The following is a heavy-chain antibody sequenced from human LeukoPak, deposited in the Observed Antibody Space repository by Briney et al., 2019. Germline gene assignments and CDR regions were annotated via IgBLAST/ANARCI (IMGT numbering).Heavy chain of an antibody. D-gene: IGHD6-13*01. CDR1: GFVFRTYG. CDR2: IRYNGSDK. Sequence: GGSLRLSCAASGFVFRTYGMYWVRQAPGKGLEWVALIRYNGSDKDYADSVKGRFTISRDNSKNTLYLQMNSLRAEDTAVYYCAKEGSSSWSWDYWGQGTLVTVSS. J-gene: IGHJ4*02. V-gene: IGHV3-30*02. CDR3: AKEGSSSWSWDY.